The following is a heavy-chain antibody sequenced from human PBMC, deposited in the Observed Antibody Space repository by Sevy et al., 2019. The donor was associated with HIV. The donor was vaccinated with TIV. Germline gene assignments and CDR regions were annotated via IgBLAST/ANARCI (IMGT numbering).Heavy chain of an antibody. J-gene: IGHJ6*02. Sequence: GGSLRLSCVGSGFTFRNFGVHWLRQAPGKGLEWLSVVSYDGSSKYYVDSVKGRFIVSRDNSKNTLYLQMNCLRTEDKAVYYCTRGGSGDYYYYGVDVWGQGTTVTVSS. D-gene: IGHD3-10*01. V-gene: IGHV3-30*03. CDR1: GFTFRNFG. CDR2: VSYDGSSK. CDR3: TRGGSGDYYYYGVDV.